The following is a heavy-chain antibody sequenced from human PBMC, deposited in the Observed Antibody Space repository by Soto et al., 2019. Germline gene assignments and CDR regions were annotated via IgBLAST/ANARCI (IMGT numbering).Heavy chain of an antibody. CDR1: GGTFSSYT. Sequence: QVQLVQSGAEVKKPGSSVKVSCKASGGTFSSYTISWVRQAPGQGLEWMGRIIPILGIANYAQKFQGRVTITADKSTSTAYMELSSLRSEDTAVYYGARADCSSTSCREYFQHWGQGTLVTVSS. CDR2: IIPILGIA. V-gene: IGHV1-69*02. D-gene: IGHD2-2*01. CDR3: ARADCSSTSCREYFQH. J-gene: IGHJ1*01.